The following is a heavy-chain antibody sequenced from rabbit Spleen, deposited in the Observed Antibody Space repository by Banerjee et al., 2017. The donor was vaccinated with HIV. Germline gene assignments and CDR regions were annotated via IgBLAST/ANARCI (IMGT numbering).Heavy chain of an antibody. CDR3: ARDYAGISGYSCLHL. Sequence: QSLEEAGGGPVQPGASLTLTCTASGFSFSSSFYMCWVRQAPGKGLEWIACIYAGSSGSTYYASWAKGRFTISKTSSTTVTLQMTSLTAADTATYFCARDYAGISGYSCLHLWGPGTLVTVS. V-gene: IGHV1S40*01. CDR1: GFSFSSSFY. J-gene: IGHJ4*01. D-gene: IGHD1-1*01. CDR2: IYAGSSGST.